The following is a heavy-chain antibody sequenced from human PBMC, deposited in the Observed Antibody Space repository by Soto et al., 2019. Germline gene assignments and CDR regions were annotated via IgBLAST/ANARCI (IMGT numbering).Heavy chain of an antibody. D-gene: IGHD2-15*01. CDR3: AREAGGDCSGGRCLFDY. Sequence: QGQLVQSGAEVKKPGSSVKVSCKASGGTFSSYSISWVRQAPGQGLEWMGGIIPIFGTANYAQKFQGRVTNTADESTRIVYMELSSLGSEDTAVYDCAREAGGDCSGGRCLFDYWGQGTLVTVSS. CDR1: GGTFSSYS. CDR2: IIPIFGTA. V-gene: IGHV1-69*01. J-gene: IGHJ4*02.